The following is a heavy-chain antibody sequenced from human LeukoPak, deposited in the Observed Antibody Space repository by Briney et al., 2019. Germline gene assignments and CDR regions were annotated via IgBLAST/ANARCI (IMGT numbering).Heavy chain of an antibody. Sequence: ASVKVSCKASGYTFTSYYMHWVRQAPGQGLEWMGIINPSGGSTSYAQKFQGSVTMTRGTSTSTVYMELSSLRSEDTAVYYCARERVADSSGYYYGRNAFDIWGQGTMVTVSS. CDR3: ARERVADSSGYYYGRNAFDI. V-gene: IGHV1-46*01. CDR2: INPSGGST. D-gene: IGHD3-22*01. CDR1: GYTFTSYY. J-gene: IGHJ3*02.